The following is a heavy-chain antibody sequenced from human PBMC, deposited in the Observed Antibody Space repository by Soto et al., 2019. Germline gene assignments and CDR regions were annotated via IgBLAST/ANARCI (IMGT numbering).Heavy chain of an antibody. D-gene: IGHD2-2*01. CDR2: ISSSSSYI. CDR3: ARVVPAAMLGRGGFDY. V-gene: IGHV3-21*01. Sequence: GGSLRLSCAASGFTFSSYSMNWVRQAPGKGLEWVSSISSSSSYIYYADSVKGRFTISRDNAKNSLYLQMNSLRAEDTAVYYCARVVPAAMLGRGGFDYWGQGTLVTVSS. CDR1: GFTFSSYS. J-gene: IGHJ4*02.